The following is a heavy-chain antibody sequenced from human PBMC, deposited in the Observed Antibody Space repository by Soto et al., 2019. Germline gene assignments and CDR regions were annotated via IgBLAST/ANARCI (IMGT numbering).Heavy chain of an antibody. CDR3: AKDGQSSGCCDY. D-gene: IGHD6-19*01. CDR2: ISYDGSNE. Sequence: QVQLVESGGGVVQPGRSLRLSCAASGFTFSSYGMHWVRQAPGKGLEWVAVISYDGSNEYYVDSVKGRFTISRDNSKNTLYLQMNSLRPEDTAVYYCAKDGQSSGCCDYWGQGTLVTVSS. CDR1: GFTFSSYG. V-gene: IGHV3-30*18. J-gene: IGHJ4*02.